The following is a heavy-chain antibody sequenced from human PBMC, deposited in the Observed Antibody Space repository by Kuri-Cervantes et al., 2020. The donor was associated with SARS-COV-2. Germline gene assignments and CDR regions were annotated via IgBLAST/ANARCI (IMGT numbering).Heavy chain of an antibody. CDR2: INHREST. V-gene: IGHV4-34*01. CDR1: GGSFSPYY. J-gene: IGHJ4*02. Sequence: SQTLSLTCAVSGGSFSPYYWTWIRQPPGKGLEWLGEINHRESTNYNPSLKSRVTISVDTSKNQFSLKLSSVTAADTAVYYCARATMGANPYWGQGTLVTVSS. CDR3: ARATMGANPY. D-gene: IGHD1-26*01.